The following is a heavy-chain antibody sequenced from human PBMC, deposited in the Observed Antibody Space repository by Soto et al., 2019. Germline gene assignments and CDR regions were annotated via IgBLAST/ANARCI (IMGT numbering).Heavy chain of an antibody. V-gene: IGHV1-3*05. D-gene: IGHD1-7*01. Sequence: QVHLVQSGAEEKNPGASVKVSCKASGYRFSTHAMHWVRQAPGQGLEWVGWINSVNDHTIYSEKFQGRVTITSDTSATTAYMELSSLTSEDTAIYYCARNILGGTTDYWGQGTLVTVSS. CDR1: GYRFSTHA. CDR2: INSVNDHT. CDR3: ARNILGGTTDY. J-gene: IGHJ4*02.